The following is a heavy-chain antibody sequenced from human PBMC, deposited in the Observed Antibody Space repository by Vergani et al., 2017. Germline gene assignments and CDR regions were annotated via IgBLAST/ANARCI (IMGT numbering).Heavy chain of an antibody. J-gene: IGHJ6*02. CDR1: GFTFSDHY. CDR3: ARETDTGSSVSYNYYAMDV. V-gene: IGHV3-11*04. D-gene: IGHD3-9*01. Sequence: QVQLVESGGGLVKLGGSLRLSCAASGFTFSDHYMSWVRQAPGKGLEWISYMSSGDSIYYADSVKGRFTVSRDNTKNTLYLQMNSLRVEDTAVYYCARETDTGSSVSYNYYAMDVWGQGTTVSVSS. CDR2: MSSGDSI.